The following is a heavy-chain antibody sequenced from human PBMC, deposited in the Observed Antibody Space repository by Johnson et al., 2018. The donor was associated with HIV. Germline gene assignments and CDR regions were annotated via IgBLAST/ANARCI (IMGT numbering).Heavy chain of an antibody. CDR1: GFTVSSNY. CDR3: ARDGPSAAV. J-gene: IGHJ3*01. CDR2: IYSGGST. V-gene: IGHV3-66*02. D-gene: IGHD6-25*01. Sequence: VQLVESGGGLVKPGRSLRVSCAASGFTVSSNYMSWVRQAPVKGLEWVSVIYSGGSTYYADSVKGRFTISRDNSNNTLALQMDSLRPDDTAVYYCARDGPSAAVWGQGTMVTVSS.